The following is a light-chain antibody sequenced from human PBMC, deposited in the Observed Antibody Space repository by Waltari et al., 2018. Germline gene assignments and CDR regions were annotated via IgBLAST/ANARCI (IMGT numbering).Light chain of an antibody. CDR2: EVS. CDR3: CSYAGSSTYV. Sequence: QSALTQPASVSGSPGQSITISCTGTSSDVGSYNLVSWYQQHPGKAPQLMIYEVSKRPSGVSNGFSGSKSGNTASLTISGLQAEDEADYYCCSYAGSSTYVFGTGTKVTVL. CDR1: SSDVGSYNL. J-gene: IGLJ1*01. V-gene: IGLV2-23*02.